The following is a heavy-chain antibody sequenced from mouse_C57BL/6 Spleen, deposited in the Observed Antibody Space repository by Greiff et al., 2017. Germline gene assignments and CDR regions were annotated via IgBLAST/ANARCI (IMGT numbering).Heavy chain of an antibody. CDR3: ARFITTVYWYFDV. CDR2: INPSTGGT. Sequence: EVQLQQSGPELVKPGASVKISCKASGYSFTGYYMHWVKQSSEKSLEWIGEINPSTGGTSYNPKFKGKATLTVDKSSSTAYMQLKSLTSEDSAVYYCARFITTVYWYFDVWGTGTTVTVSS. V-gene: IGHV1-43*01. J-gene: IGHJ1*03. D-gene: IGHD1-1*01. CDR1: GYSFTGYY.